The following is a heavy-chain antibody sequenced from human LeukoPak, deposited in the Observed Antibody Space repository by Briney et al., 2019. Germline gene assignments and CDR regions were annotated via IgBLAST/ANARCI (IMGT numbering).Heavy chain of an antibody. CDR3: ARADSSGWYPHY. J-gene: IGHJ4*02. D-gene: IGHD6-19*01. CDR2: IYYSGST. Sequence: PSETLSLTCTVSGGSISSYYWSWIRQPPGKGLEWIGYIYYSGSTNYNPSLKSRVTISVDTSKNQFSLKLSSVTAADTAVYYYARADSSGWYPHYWGQGTLVTVSS. V-gene: IGHV4-59*01. CDR1: GGSISSYY.